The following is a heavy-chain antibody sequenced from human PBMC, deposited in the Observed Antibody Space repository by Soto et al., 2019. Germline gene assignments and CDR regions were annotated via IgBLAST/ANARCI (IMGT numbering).Heavy chain of an antibody. CDR1: GFTFSSYG. J-gene: IGHJ4*02. CDR3: AKDPAGYCSSTSCYVVDY. V-gene: IGHV3-30*18. Sequence: GGSLRLSCAASGFTFSSYGMHWVRQAPGKGLEWVAVISYDGSNKYYADSVKGRFTISRDNSKNTLYLQMNSLRAEDTAVYYCAKDPAGYCSSTSCYVVDYWGQGTLVTVSS. D-gene: IGHD2-2*01. CDR2: ISYDGSNK.